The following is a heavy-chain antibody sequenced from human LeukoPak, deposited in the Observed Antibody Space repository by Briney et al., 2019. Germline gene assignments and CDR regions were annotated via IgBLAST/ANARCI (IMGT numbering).Heavy chain of an antibody. D-gene: IGHD2-2*03. CDR2: IIPILGIA. CDR3: ASGYCSSTSCYLSYMDV. Sequence: GSSVKVSCKASGGTFSSYTISWVRQAPGQGLEWMGRIIPILGIANYAQKFQGRVTITADKSTSTAYMELSSLRSEDTAVYYCASGYCSSTSCYLSYMDVWGKGTTVTVSS. CDR1: GGTFSSYT. J-gene: IGHJ6*03. V-gene: IGHV1-69*02.